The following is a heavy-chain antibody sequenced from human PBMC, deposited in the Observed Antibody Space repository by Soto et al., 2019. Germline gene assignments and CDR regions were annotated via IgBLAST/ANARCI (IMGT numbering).Heavy chain of an antibody. J-gene: IGHJ5*02. D-gene: IGHD3-10*01. Sequence: GASVKVSCKASGGTFSSYAISWVRQAPGQGLEWMGGIIPIFGTANYAQKFQGRVTITADESTSTAYMELSSLRSEDTAVYYCADSMVRGAISPWFDPWGQGTLVTVSS. V-gene: IGHV1-69*13. CDR2: IIPIFGTA. CDR3: ADSMVRGAISPWFDP. CDR1: GGTFSSYA.